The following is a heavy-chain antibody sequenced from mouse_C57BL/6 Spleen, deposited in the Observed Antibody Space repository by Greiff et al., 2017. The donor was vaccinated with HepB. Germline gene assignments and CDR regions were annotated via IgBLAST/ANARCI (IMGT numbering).Heavy chain of an antibody. V-gene: IGHV5-4*03. CDR2: ISDGGSYT. CDR3: ARAGLYDGYFPYYFDY. J-gene: IGHJ2*01. CDR1: GFTFSSYA. Sequence: EVKLVESGGGLVKPGGSLKLSCAASGFTFSSYAMSWVRQTPEKRLEWVATISDGGSYTYYPDNVKGRFTISRDNAKNNLYLQMSHLKSEDTAMYYCARAGLYDGYFPYYFDYWGQGTTLTVSS. D-gene: IGHD2-3*01.